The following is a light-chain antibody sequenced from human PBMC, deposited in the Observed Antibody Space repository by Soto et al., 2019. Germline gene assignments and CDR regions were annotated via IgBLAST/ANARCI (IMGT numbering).Light chain of an antibody. J-gene: IGKJ1*01. V-gene: IGKV4-1*01. CDR3: QQYYRPWT. CDR1: QSVLYSSNNKNY. Sequence: DIVMTQSPDSLAVSLGERATINCKSSQSVLYSSNNKNYLAWYQQKPGQPPKLLIYWASTRESGVPDRVSGSGSWTDFTLTISSLQAEDVAVYYCQQYYRPWTFGQGTKVDIK. CDR2: WAS.